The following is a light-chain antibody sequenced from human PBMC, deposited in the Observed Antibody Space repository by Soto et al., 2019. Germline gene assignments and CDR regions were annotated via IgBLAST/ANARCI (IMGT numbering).Light chain of an antibody. V-gene: IGLV2-11*01. Sequence: QSALTQPRSVSGSPGQSVTISCTGTSSDVGGYNYVSWYQQHPGKAPKLMIYDVSKRPSGVPDRFSGSKSGNTASLTISGLQAEDEADSYCCSYAGSYTLVFGTGTKLTVL. CDR2: DVS. CDR1: SSDVGGYNY. J-gene: IGLJ1*01. CDR3: CSYAGSYTLV.